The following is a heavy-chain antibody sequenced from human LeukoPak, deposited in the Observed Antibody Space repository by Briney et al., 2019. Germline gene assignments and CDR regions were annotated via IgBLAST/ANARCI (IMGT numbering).Heavy chain of an antibody. CDR3: ARERAGGLRLSSGYYYVDY. V-gene: IGHV4-4*07. Sequence: PSETLSLTCTVTGGSISSYYWSWIRQPAGKGLEWIGRIYTSWSTNYNSCLKSGVTMSVDTSKNQFSLRLSSVTAADTAVYYCARERAGGLRLSSGYYYVDYWGQGTLVTVSS. CDR1: GGSISSYY. J-gene: IGHJ4*02. CDR2: IYTSWST. D-gene: IGHD3-22*01.